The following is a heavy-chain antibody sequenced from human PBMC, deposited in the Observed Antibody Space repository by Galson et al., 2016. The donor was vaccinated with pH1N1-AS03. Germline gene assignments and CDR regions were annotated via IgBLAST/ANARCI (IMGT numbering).Heavy chain of an antibody. CDR3: ARVPYSYGMDV. CDR1: GFTFSGYW. Sequence: SLRLSCAASGFTFSGYWMSWVRQAPGKGLEWVAHIKQDGSETYYVDSVKGRFTISRNNAKNSLYLQMNSLRAEDTAVYYCARVPYSYGMDVWGQGTTVTVSS. J-gene: IGHJ6*02. V-gene: IGHV3-7*01. CDR2: IKQDGSET.